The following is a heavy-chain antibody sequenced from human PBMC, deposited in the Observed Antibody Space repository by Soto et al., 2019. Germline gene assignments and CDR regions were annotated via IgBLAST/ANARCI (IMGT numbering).Heavy chain of an antibody. CDR1: GGGLRRTC. J-gene: IGHJ5*02. D-gene: IGHD3-16*02. V-gene: IGHV3-11*01. CDR3: PGFKEGKIVGLRWLDR. CDR2: LCDTGRTR. Sequence: SLRLSCVRSGGGLRRTCMNWIRQAPGKRLEWISYLCDTGRTRHYADSVKGRFVISRDNSRDSLYLQMNDLRADDTAIYYCPGFKEGKIVGLRWLDRWGQGTRVTVSS.